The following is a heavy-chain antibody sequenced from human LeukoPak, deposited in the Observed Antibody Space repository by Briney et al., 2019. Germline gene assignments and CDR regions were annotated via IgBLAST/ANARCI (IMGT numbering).Heavy chain of an antibody. V-gene: IGHV3-23*01. Sequence: GGSLRLSCAAFGFTFSSYAMSWVRQAPGKGLEWFSAISGSGGSTYYADSVKGRFTISRDNSKNTLYLQMNSLRAEDTAVYYCATSSDLVSHLSWGQGTLVTVSS. CDR2: ISGSGGST. J-gene: IGHJ5*02. CDR3: ATSSDLVSHLS. CDR1: GFTFSSYA. D-gene: IGHD3-9*01.